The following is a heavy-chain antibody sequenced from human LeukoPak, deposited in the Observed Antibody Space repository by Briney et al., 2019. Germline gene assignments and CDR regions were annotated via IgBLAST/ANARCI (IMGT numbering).Heavy chain of an antibody. CDR1: GGSISSYY. V-gene: IGHV4-59*01. J-gene: IGHJ6*03. CDR2: IYYSGST. CDR3: AREGGYRGYYYYYMDV. Sequence: SETLSLTCTVCGGSISSYYWSWLRQPPGKGLEGIGYIYYSGSTNYNPSLTSRVTISVDTSKNQFSLKLSSVTAADTAVYYCAREGGYRGYYYYYMDVWGKGTTVTVSS. D-gene: IGHD5-18*01.